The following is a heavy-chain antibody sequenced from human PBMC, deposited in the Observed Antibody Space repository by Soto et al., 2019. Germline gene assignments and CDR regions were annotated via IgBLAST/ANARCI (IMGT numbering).Heavy chain of an antibody. J-gene: IGHJ4*02. Sequence: PSETLSLTCTVSGGSISSGDYYWSWIRQPPGKGLEWIGYIYYSGSTYYNPSLKSRVTISVDTSKNQFSLKLSSVTAADTAVYYCARGALSITMVRGVIGAPFDYWGQGTLVTVSS. CDR2: IYYSGST. CDR1: GGSISSGDYY. CDR3: ARGALSITMVRGVIGAPFDY. D-gene: IGHD3-10*01. V-gene: IGHV4-30-4*01.